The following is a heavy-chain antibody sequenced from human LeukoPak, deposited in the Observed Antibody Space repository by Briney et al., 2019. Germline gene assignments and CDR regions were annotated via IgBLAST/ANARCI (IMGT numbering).Heavy chain of an antibody. V-gene: IGHV3-23*01. Sequence: SGGSLRLSCAASGFTFSSYAMSWVRQAPGKGLEWVSAISGSGGSTYYADSVKGRFTISRDNSKNTLYLQMNSLRAEDTAVYYCARSYRYYYDSSGYYAAGPLDYWGQGTLVTVSS. J-gene: IGHJ4*02. CDR2: ISGSGGST. D-gene: IGHD3-22*01. CDR3: ARSYRYYYDSSGYYAAGPLDY. CDR1: GFTFSSYA.